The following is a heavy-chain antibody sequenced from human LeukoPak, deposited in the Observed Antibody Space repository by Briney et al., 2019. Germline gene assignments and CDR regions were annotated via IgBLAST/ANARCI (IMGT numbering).Heavy chain of an antibody. D-gene: IGHD6-19*01. Sequence: GGSLRLSCAASGFSFNNYAMVWVRQTPGKGLEWVSVIYSGGSTYYADSVKGRFTISRDNSKNTLYLQMNSLRAEDTAVYYCARDGYSSGWYDYWGQGTLVTVSS. CDR2: IYSGGST. V-gene: IGHV3-53*01. CDR3: ARDGYSSGWYDY. J-gene: IGHJ4*02. CDR1: GFSFNNYA.